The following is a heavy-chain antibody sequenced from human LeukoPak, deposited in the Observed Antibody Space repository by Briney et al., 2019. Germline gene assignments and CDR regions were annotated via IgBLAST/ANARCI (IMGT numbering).Heavy chain of an antibody. CDR2: VYPAGSRI. CDR3: ARRKFSDTWFDP. Sequence: GESLKISCKGSEYDFANCWIGWMRQMPGKGLEWMGIVYPAGSRIHYSPSFQGQVTMSVDRSISTAYLQWTSLKASDTAMYFCARRKFSDTWFDPWGQGTLVTVSS. CDR1: EYDFANCW. D-gene: IGHD1-14*01. V-gene: IGHV5-51*01. J-gene: IGHJ5*02.